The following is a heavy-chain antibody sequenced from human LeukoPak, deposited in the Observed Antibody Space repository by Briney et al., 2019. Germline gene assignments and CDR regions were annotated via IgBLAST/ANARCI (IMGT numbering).Heavy chain of an antibody. J-gene: IGHJ4*02. Sequence: GGSLRLSCAASGFTFSNAWMSWVRQAPGKGLEWVGRIKSKTDGGTTDYAAPVKGRFTISRDDSKNTLYLQMNSLRTEDTAVYYCTTNLVGATCFDYWGQGTLVTVSS. CDR3: TTNLVGATCFDY. V-gene: IGHV3-15*01. CDR2: IKSKTDGGTT. CDR1: GFTFSNAW. D-gene: IGHD1-26*01.